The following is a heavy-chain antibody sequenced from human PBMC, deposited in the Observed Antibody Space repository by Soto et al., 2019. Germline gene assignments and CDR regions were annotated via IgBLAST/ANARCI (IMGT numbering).Heavy chain of an antibody. V-gene: IGHV3-30-3*01. Sequence: QVQLVESGGGVVQPGRSLRLSCAASGFTFSSYAMHWVRQAPGTGLERVAVISYDGSNEYYADSVKGRFTISRDNSKNTLYLQVNSLRPEDTAVYYCAREAESLDYWGQGTLVTVSS. CDR1: GFTFSSYA. CDR2: ISYDGSNE. CDR3: AREAESLDY. J-gene: IGHJ4*02. D-gene: IGHD6-13*01.